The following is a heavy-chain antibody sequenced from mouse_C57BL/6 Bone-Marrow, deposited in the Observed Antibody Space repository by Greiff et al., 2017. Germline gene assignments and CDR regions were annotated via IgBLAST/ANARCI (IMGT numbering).Heavy chain of an antibody. Sequence: EVQVVESGPGLVKPSQSLSLTCSVTGYSITSGYYWNWIRQFPGNKLEWMGYISYDGSNNYNPSLKNRISITRDTSKNQFFLKLNSVTTEDTATYYCAILYYRRYFDYWGQGTTLTVSS. J-gene: IGHJ2*01. V-gene: IGHV3-6*01. CDR1: GYSITSGYY. CDR3: AILYYRRYFDY. D-gene: IGHD2-12*01. CDR2: ISYDGSN.